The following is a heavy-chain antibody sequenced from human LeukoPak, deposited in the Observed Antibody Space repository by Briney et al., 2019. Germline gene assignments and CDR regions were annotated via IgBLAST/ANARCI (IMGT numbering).Heavy chain of an antibody. V-gene: IGHV3-30-3*01. CDR3: ARDHASESIVLMVYAPPPFDY. CDR2: ISYDGSNK. J-gene: IGHJ4*02. Sequence: GGSLRLSCAASGFTFSSYAMHWVRQAPGKGLEWVAVISYDGSNKYYADSVKGRFTISRDNSKNTLYLQMNSLRAEDTAVYYCARDHASESIVLMVYAPPPFDYWGQGTLVTVSS. CDR1: GFTFSSYA. D-gene: IGHD2-8*01.